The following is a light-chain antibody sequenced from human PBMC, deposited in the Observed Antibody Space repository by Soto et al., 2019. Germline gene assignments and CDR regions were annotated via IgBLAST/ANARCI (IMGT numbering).Light chain of an antibody. CDR1: PSISTW. J-gene: IGKJ2*01. CDR2: KAS. V-gene: IGKV1-5*03. CDR3: QQYNGYPHT. Sequence: DIQMTQSPSTLSASVGDRVTITCRASPSISTWLAWYQQKPGKAPKLLIYKASSLRNGVPSRFSGSGSGTEFTLTIASLQPDDFASYYCQQYNGYPHTFGQGTKLEIK.